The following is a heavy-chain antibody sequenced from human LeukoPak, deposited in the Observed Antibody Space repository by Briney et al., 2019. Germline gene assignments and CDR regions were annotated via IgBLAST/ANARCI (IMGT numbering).Heavy chain of an antibody. J-gene: IGHJ4*02. CDR1: GFTFSSYG. D-gene: IGHD3-10*01. Sequence: PGRSLRLSCAASGFTFSSYGMHWVRQAPGKGLDWVAVISHDGSDSHYADSVKGRFTISRDNSKNTVYLQMSSLRPEDTAVYFCAKELYFGSGSYPDYWGQGTLVRVSS. V-gene: IGHV3-30*18. CDR3: AKELYFGSGSYPDY. CDR2: ISHDGSDS.